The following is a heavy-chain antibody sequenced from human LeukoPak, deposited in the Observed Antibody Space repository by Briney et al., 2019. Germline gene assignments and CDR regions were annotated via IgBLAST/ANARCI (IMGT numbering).Heavy chain of an antibody. D-gene: IGHD3-16*01. CDR3: AKDRGDENFDY. CDR1: GFTFSTYA. V-gene: IGHV3-23*01. CDR2: ISGTGGTT. J-gene: IGHJ4*02. Sequence: GGSLRLSCAASGFTFSTYAMSWVRQAPGKGLEWVSAISGTGGTTYYADSVQGRFTISRDNSKNTLYLQMSSLRAEDTAVYYCAKDRGDENFDYWGQGTLVTVSS.